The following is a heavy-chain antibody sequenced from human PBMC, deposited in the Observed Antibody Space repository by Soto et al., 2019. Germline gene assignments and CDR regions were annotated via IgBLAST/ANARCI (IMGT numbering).Heavy chain of an antibody. CDR2: INPSGGST. Sequence: ASVKVSCKASGYTFTSYYMHWVRQAPGQGLEWMGIINPSGGSTSYAQKFQGRVTMTRDTSTSTVYMELSSLRSEDTAVYYCARTRTIYSRGSYYGMDVCGQGTTVTVYS. J-gene: IGHJ6*02. CDR3: ARTRTIYSRGSYYGMDV. CDR1: GYTFTSYY. V-gene: IGHV1-46*01. D-gene: IGHD2-21*01.